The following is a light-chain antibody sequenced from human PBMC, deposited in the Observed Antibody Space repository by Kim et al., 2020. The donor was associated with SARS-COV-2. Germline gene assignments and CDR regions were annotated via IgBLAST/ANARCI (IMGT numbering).Light chain of an antibody. V-gene: IGLV3-19*01. J-gene: IGLJ3*02. CDR3: NSRDSSDNHQV. Sequence: ALGQTVRITCQGDSLRSYYTNWYQQKPGQAPVLVIYGKNNRPSGIPDRFSGSTSGNTASLTVTGAQAEDEADYYCNSRDSSDNHQVFGGGTKLTVL. CDR2: GKN. CDR1: SLRSYY.